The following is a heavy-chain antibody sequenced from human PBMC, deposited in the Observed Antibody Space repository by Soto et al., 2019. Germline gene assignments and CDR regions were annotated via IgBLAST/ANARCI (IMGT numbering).Heavy chain of an antibody. CDR1: VFPLSMYC. Sequence: GVPLRLSCATSVFPLSMYCMHWVRPGPGKGPEWVSRINDDGISTNYADSVKGRFTLSRDNSKNMVYLQMDSLRVEDTAVYYCAKDHQTYNWDYLFDSWGPGTLVNVSS. J-gene: IGHJ4*02. V-gene: IGHV3-74*01. CDR2: INDDGIST. CDR3: AKDHQTYNWDYLFDS. D-gene: IGHD1-7*01.